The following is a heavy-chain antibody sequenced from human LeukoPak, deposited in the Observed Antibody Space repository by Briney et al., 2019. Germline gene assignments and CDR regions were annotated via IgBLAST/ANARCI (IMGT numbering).Heavy chain of an antibody. CDR3: ARDLNRGMDV. CDR2: ISGNSRHI. V-gene: IGHV3-11*01. Sequence: GGSLRLSCKASGFTFSDYYINWIRQAPGKGLEWLSYISGNSRHIQYAESVKGRFTISRDNGLQLLYLQMDSPTDADTAIYFCARDLNRGMDVWGRGTTVTVSS. CDR1: GFTFSDYY. J-gene: IGHJ6*02.